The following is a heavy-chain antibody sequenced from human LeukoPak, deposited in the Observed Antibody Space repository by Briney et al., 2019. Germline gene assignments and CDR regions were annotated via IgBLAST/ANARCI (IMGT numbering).Heavy chain of an antibody. J-gene: IGHJ4*02. CDR1: GYTFTSYG. V-gene: IGHV1-18*01. Sequence: GASVKVSCKASGYTFTSYGISWVRQAPGQGLEWMGWISAYNGNTNYAQKLQGRVTMTRDTSTSTVSMELSSLRSEDTAVYYCARDWGSGSYSFDYWGQGTLVTVSS. D-gene: IGHD1-26*01. CDR2: ISAYNGNT. CDR3: ARDWGSGSYSFDY.